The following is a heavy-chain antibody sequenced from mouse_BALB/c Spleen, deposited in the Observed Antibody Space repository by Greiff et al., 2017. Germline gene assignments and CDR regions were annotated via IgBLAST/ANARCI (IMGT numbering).Heavy chain of an antibody. CDR3: ARCDYGGYWYFDV. D-gene: IGHD2-4*01. CDR2: IDPANGNT. V-gene: IGHV14-3*02. Sequence: VQLKESGAELVKPGASVKLSCTASGFNIKDTYMHWVKQRPEQGLEWIGRIDPANGNTKYDPKFQGKATITADTSSNTAYLQLSSLTSEDTAVYYCARCDYGGYWYFDVWGAGTTVTVSS. J-gene: IGHJ1*01. CDR1: GFNIKDTY.